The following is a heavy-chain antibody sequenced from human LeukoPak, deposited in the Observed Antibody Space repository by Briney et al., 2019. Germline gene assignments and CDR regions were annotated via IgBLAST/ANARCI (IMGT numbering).Heavy chain of an antibody. J-gene: IGHJ6*02. D-gene: IGHD2-21*02. CDR1: GFTFSSYG. V-gene: IGHV3-30*02. Sequence: QAGGSLRLSCAASGFTFSSYGMHWVRQAPGKGLEWVAFIRYDGSNKYYADSVEGRFSISRDKSKNTLYLQMNSLRAEDTAVYYCGSSTVHYYNYGMDVWGQGATVTVSS. CDR2: IRYDGSNK. CDR3: GSSTVHYYNYGMDV.